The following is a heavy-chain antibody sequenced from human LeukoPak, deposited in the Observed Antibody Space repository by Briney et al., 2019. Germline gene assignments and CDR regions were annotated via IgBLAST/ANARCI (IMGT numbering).Heavy chain of an antibody. D-gene: IGHD4-17*01. CDR2: ISWNSGSI. J-gene: IGHJ2*01. CDR3: AKDRAVTTAWYFDL. CDR1: GFTFDDYA. Sequence: GGSLRLSCAASGFTFDDYAMHWVRQAPGKGLEWVSGISWNSGSIGYADSVKGRFTISRDNDKNSLYLQMNSVRAEDTALYYCAKDRAVTTAWYFDLWGRGTLVTVCS. V-gene: IGHV3-9*01.